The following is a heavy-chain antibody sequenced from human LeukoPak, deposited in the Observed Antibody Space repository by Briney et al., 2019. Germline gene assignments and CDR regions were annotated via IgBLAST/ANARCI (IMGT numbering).Heavy chain of an antibody. Sequence: ASVKVSCKASGYTFSDHYIYWMRQAPGQGLEWMGWINPNSGGTNYAQKFQGRVTMTRDTSISTAYMELSRLRSDDTAVYYCAREAGYSYGFGYWGQGTLVTVSS. V-gene: IGHV1-2*02. CDR3: AREAGYSYGFGY. J-gene: IGHJ4*02. CDR1: GYTFSDHY. CDR2: INPNSGGT. D-gene: IGHD5-18*01.